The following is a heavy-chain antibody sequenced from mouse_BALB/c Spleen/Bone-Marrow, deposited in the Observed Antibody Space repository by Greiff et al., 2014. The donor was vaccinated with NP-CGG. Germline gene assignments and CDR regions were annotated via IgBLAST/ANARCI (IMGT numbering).Heavy chain of an antibody. V-gene: IGHV5-12-2*01. CDR3: ARQEYGNPFAY. Sequence: EVKLMESGGGLVQPGGSLKLSCAASGFTFSSYTMSWVRQTPEKRLEWVAYISNGGGSTYYPDTVKGRFTISRDNAKNTLYLQMSSLKSEDTAMYYCARQEYGNPFAYWGQGTLVTVSA. J-gene: IGHJ3*01. CDR1: GFTFSSYT. CDR2: ISNGGGST. D-gene: IGHD2-10*02.